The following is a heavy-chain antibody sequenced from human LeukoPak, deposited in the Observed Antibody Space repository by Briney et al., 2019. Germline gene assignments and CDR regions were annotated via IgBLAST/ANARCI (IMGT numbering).Heavy chain of an antibody. CDR3: ARSTGPLYYDFWSGYQNPNWFDP. V-gene: IGHV1-8*01. CDR1: GYTFTSYD. Sequence: GASVTVSCTASGYTFTSYDINWVRQATGQGLEWMGWMNPNSGNTGYAQKFQGRVTMTRNTSISTAYMELSSLRSEDTAVYYCARSTGPLYYDFWSGYQNPNWFDPWGQGTLVTVSS. J-gene: IGHJ5*02. CDR2: MNPNSGNT. D-gene: IGHD3-3*01.